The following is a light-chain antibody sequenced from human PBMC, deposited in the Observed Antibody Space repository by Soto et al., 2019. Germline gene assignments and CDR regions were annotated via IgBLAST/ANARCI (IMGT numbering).Light chain of an antibody. CDR3: QQYNNWPRT. Sequence: EIVMTQSPATLSVSPGERATLSCRASQSVSSNLAWYQQKPGQAPRLLIYGASTRATGIPDRFSGSGSGTEFTLTISSLQSEDFAVYYCQQYNNWPRTXGQGTKVDIK. CDR1: QSVSSN. J-gene: IGKJ1*01. CDR2: GAS. V-gene: IGKV3-15*01.